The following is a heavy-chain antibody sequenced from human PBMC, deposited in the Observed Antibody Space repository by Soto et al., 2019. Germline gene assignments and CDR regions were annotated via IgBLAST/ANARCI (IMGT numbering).Heavy chain of an antibody. D-gene: IGHD1-26*01. V-gene: IGHV6-1*01. CDR2: TYYRSNWYN. CDR3: VRLIGNSWLDF. J-gene: IGHJ5*01. CDR1: RDSFSSNDAV. Sequence: SQTLSLTCAISRDSFSSNDAVLNWIRQSPSRGLEWLGRTYYRSNWYNDYAESVKSRITINPDTSKNQFSLHLNSVTPEDTAVYYCVRLIGNSWLDFWGQGTLVTVSS.